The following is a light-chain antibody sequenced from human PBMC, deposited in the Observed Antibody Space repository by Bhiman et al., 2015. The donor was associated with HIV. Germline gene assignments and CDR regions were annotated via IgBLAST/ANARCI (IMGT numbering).Light chain of an antibody. CDR3: QSYDSSLSAVV. V-gene: IGLV1-40*01. J-gene: IGLJ2*01. CDR1: SSNIGAGYD. CDR2: GNS. Sequence: QSVLTQPPSVSGAPGQRVTISCTGSSSNIGAGYDVHWYQQLPGTAPKLLIYGNSNRPSGVPDRFSGSKSGTSASLAITGLQAEDEADYYCQSYDSSLSAVVFGGGPSSTVL.